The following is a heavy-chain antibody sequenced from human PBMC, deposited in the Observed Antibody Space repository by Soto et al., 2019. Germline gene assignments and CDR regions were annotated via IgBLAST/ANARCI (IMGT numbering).Heavy chain of an antibody. D-gene: IGHD5-18*01. CDR1: GFTFDDYA. J-gene: IGHJ6*02. V-gene: IGHV3-9*01. Sequence: EVQLVESGGGLVQPGRSLRLSCAASGFTFDDYAMHWVRQAPGKGLEWVSGISWNSGSIGYADSVKGRFTISRDNAKNSLYLKMNSLRAEDTALYYCAKDMSSYGRYYYYYYGMDVWGQGTTVTVSS. CDR2: ISWNSGSI. CDR3: AKDMSSYGRYYYYYYGMDV.